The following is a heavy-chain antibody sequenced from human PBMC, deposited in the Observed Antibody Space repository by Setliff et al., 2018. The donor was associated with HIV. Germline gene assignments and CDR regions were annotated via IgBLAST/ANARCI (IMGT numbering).Heavy chain of an antibody. CDR1: GYSISSGYY. D-gene: IGHD5-18*01. Sequence: PSETLSLTCAVSGYSISSGYYWGWIRQPPGKGLEWIGSIHHSGSTYNNLSLKSRVTISVDTSKNQFSLKLTSVTAADTAVYYCARTLRAAAMGYFDYWGQGTLVTVSS. CDR2: IHHSGST. V-gene: IGHV4-38-2*01. J-gene: IGHJ4*02. CDR3: ARTLRAAAMGYFDY.